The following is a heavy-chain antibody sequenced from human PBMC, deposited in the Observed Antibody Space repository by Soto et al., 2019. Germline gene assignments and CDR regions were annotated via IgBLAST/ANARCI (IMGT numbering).Heavy chain of an antibody. CDR3: ARESFSASPNFFDY. D-gene: IGHD3-3*02. CDR2: ISLSGSTI. J-gene: IGHJ4*02. Sequence: LRLSCAASGFAFSNYEMNWVRQAPGKGLEWVSYISLSGSTIYYADSVKGRFTISRDDAKNSLYLQMDSLRADDTAVYYCARESFSASPNFFDYWGQGTLVTVSS. V-gene: IGHV3-48*03. CDR1: GFAFSNYE.